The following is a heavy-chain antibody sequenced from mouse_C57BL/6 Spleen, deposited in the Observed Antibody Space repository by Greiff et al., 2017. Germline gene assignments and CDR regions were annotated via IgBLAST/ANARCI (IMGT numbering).Heavy chain of an antibody. V-gene: IGHV14-2*01. D-gene: IGHD1-1*01. J-gene: IGHJ1*03. CDR1: GFNIKDYY. CDR3: ARSGYGSSSRYFDV. CDR2: IDPEDGET. Sequence: EVQVVESGAELVKPGASVKLSCTASGFNIKDYYMHWVKQRTEQGLEWIGRIDPEDGETKYAPKFPGKATITADTSSNTAYLQLSSLTSEDTAVYYCARSGYGSSSRYFDVWGTGTTVTVSS.